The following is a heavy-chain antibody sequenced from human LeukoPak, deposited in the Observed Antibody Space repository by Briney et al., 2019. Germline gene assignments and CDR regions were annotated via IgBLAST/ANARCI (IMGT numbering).Heavy chain of an antibody. J-gene: IGHJ4*02. V-gene: IGHV4-59*01. D-gene: IGHD5-12*01. CDR2: IYYSGIT. CDR1: GGSISNYY. CDR3: ATVRGYSGFALLH. Sequence: NTSETLSLTCTVSGGSISNYYWSWIRQPPGKGLEWIGYIYYSGITNYNPSLKSRVTISVDTSKNQFSLKLSSMTTADTAIYYCATVRGYSGFALLHWGQGTLVTVSS.